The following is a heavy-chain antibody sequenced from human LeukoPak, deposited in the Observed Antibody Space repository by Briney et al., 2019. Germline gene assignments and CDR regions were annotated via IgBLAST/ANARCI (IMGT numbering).Heavy chain of an antibody. J-gene: IGHJ5*02. CDR1: GGPISSGDYY. CDR3: ARGETTESEIWFDP. V-gene: IGHV4-30-4*01. CDR2: IYYSGST. Sequence: SQTLSLPCTVSGGPISSGDYYWGWIRQPPGKGLEWIGYIYYSGSTYYNPSLKSRVTISVDTSKNQFSLKLSSVTAADTAVYYCARGETTESEIWFDPWGQGTLVTVSS. D-gene: IGHD4-11*01.